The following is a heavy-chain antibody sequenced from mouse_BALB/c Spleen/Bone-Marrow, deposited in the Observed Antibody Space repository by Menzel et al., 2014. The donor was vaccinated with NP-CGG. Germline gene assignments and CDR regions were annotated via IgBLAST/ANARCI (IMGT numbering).Heavy chain of an antibody. J-gene: IGHJ2*01. CDR3: AGQENWALDY. CDR2: ITSGGGST. D-gene: IGHD4-1*01. Sequence: EVQLVESGGGLVKPGGSLKLSCAASGFTFSDYAVSWVRQSPEKRLEWVATITSGGGSTYYPDSVKGRFTISRDNAKNTLYLQMSSLRSEDTAMYYCAGQENWALDYWGQGTTLTVSS. CDR1: GFTFSDYA. V-gene: IGHV5-9-3*01.